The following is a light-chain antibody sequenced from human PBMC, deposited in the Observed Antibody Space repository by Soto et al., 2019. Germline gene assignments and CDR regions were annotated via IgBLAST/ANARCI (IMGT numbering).Light chain of an antibody. CDR2: GAS. CDR3: QQYNNWPLT. V-gene: IGKV3-15*01. Sequence: VFAQSKSTVSLSPRERSTLSCGASQSVSSNLAWYQQKPGQAPRLLVYGASTGATAIPARFSGSGSGTYFTLTISSLQSEDFAVYYCQQYNNWPLTFGGGTKVDIK. J-gene: IGKJ4*01. CDR1: QSVSSN.